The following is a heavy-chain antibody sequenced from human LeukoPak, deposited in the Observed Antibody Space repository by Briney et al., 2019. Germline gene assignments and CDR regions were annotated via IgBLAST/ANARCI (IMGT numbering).Heavy chain of an antibody. J-gene: IGHJ4*02. CDR1: GFTFDDYA. V-gene: IGHV3-43*02. Sequence: GGSLRLSCAASGFTFDDYAMHWVRQAPGKGLEWVSLISGDGGSTYYADSVKGRFTISRDNSKNSLYLQMNSLRTADTALYYCAKDPYSGSYYAPYYFDYWGQGTLVTVSS. CDR3: AKDPYSGSYYAPYYFDY. D-gene: IGHD1-26*01. CDR2: ISGDGGST.